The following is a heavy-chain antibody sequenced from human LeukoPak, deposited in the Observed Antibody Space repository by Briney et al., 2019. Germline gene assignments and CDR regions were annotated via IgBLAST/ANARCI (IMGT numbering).Heavy chain of an antibody. J-gene: IGHJ5*02. D-gene: IGHD6-19*01. Sequence: SETLSLTCAVYGGSFSGYYWSWIRQPPGKGLEWIGEINHSGSTNYNPSLKSRVTISVDTSKNQFSLKLSSVTAADTAVYYCARGAGGSSGWPERHNWFDPWGQGTLVTVSS. CDR1: GGSFSGYY. CDR2: INHSGST. CDR3: ARGAGGSSGWPERHNWFDP. V-gene: IGHV4-34*01.